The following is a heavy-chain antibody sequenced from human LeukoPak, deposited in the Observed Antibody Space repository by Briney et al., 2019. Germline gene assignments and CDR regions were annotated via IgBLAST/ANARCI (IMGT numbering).Heavy chain of an antibody. CDR1: GGSISSSSHY. CDR2: IYHSGST. V-gene: IGHV4-39*07. Sequence: SETLSLTCTVSGGSISSSSHYWGWIRQPPGKGLEWIGSIYHSGSTYYNPSLKGRVTISVDTSKNQFSLKLSSVTAADTAVYYCARQVVAYLFDYWGQGTLVTVSS. J-gene: IGHJ4*02. D-gene: IGHD5-12*01. CDR3: ARQVVAYLFDY.